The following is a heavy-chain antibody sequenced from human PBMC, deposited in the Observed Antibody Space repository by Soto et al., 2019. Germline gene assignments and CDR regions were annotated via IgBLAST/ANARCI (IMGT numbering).Heavy chain of an antibody. CDR2: ISYDGSNK. V-gene: IGHV3-30*18. Sequence: QPGGSLRLSCAASGFTFSSYGMHWVRQAPGKGLEWVAVISYDGSNKYYADTVKGRFTISRDNSKNTLYLQMNSLRAEDTAVYYCAKDSAPFKPTMVRGVRERNWFDPWGQGTLVTVSS. J-gene: IGHJ5*02. CDR1: GFTFSSYG. D-gene: IGHD3-10*01. CDR3: AKDSAPFKPTMVRGVRERNWFDP.